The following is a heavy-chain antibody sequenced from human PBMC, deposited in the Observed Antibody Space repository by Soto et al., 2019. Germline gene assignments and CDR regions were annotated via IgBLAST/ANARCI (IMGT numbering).Heavy chain of an antibody. CDR3: ARGRYGDY. V-gene: IGHV1-18*01. CDR2: ISAHNGNT. J-gene: IGHJ4*02. Sequence: QVHLVQSGAEVKKPGASVKVSCKASGYTFTSYGITWVRQAPGQGLEWMGWISAHNGNTDYAQKLQGRVIVTRDTXTSTXXMEXXXXXXXXXXVXXCARGRYGDYWGQGALVTVSS. D-gene: IGHD1-26*01. CDR1: GYTFTSYG.